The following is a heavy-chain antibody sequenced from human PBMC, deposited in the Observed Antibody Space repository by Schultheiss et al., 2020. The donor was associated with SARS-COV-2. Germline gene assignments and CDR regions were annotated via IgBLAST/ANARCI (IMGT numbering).Heavy chain of an antibody. CDR3: ARDGGGGSYGVGAFDI. CDR2: INHSGST. D-gene: IGHD1-26*01. CDR1: GGSFSGYY. V-gene: IGHV4-34*01. J-gene: IGHJ3*02. Sequence: WETLSLTCAVYGGSFSGYYWSWIRQPPGKGLEWIGEINHSGSTNYNPSLKSRVTISVDTSKNQFSLKLSSVTAADTAVYYCARDGGGGSYGVGAFDIWGQGTMVTVSS.